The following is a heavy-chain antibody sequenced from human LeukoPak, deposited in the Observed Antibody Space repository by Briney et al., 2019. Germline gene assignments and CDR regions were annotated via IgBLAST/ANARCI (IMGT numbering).Heavy chain of an antibody. Sequence: GGSLRLSCAASGFTFSSYAMSWVRQAPGKGLEWVSAISGSGGSTYYADSVKGRFAISRDNSRNTLYLHMNSLRVDDTAVYYCAKKRDAFDIWGQGTVVTVSS. D-gene: IGHD5-24*01. CDR2: ISGSGGST. V-gene: IGHV3-23*01. CDR3: AKKRDAFDI. CDR1: GFTFSSYA. J-gene: IGHJ3*02.